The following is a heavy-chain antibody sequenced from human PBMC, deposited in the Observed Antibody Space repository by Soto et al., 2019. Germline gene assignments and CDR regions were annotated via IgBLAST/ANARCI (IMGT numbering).Heavy chain of an antibody. V-gene: IGHV3-21*01. CDR1: GFTFSSYS. D-gene: IGHD4-17*01. J-gene: IGHJ4*02. CDR2: ISSSSSYI. Sequence: PGGSLRLSCAASGFTFSSYSMNWVRQAPGKGLEWVSSISSSSSYIYYADSVKGRFTISRDNAKNSRYLQMNSLRAEDTAVYYCARDGRLDYGDYLDYWGQGTLVTVSS. CDR3: ARDGRLDYGDYLDY.